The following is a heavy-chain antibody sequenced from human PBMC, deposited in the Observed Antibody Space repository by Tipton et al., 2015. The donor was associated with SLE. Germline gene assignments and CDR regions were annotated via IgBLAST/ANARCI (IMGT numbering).Heavy chain of an antibody. CDR3: AKTTIFGVVVYYFDY. Sequence: GSLRLSCVASGFTFSNYAMSWVRQAPGKGLEWVSVIYSGGSTYFADSVKGRFSISRDNSKNTLYLQMNSLRAEDTAVYYCAKTTIFGVVVYYFDYWGQGTLVTVSS. V-gene: IGHV3-23*03. J-gene: IGHJ4*02. CDR1: GFTFSNYA. CDR2: IYSGGST. D-gene: IGHD3-3*01.